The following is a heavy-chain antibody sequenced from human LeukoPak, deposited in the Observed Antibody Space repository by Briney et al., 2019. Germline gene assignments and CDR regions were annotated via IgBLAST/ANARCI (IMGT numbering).Heavy chain of an antibody. CDR1: GGSFSGYY. V-gene: IGHV4-34*01. D-gene: IGHD4-17*01. CDR3: ARGGGDYGDSFDI. Sequence: SETLSLTCAVYGGSFSGYYWSWIRQPPGKGLEWIGEINHSGSTNYNPSLTSRVTISVDTSKNQFSLKLSSVTAADTAVYYCARGGGDYGDSFDIWGQGTMVTVSS. CDR2: INHSGST. J-gene: IGHJ3*02.